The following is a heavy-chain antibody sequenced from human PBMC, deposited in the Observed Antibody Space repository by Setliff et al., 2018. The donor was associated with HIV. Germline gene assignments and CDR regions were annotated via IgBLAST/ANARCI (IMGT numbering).Heavy chain of an antibody. V-gene: IGHV3-30*03. Sequence: GGSLRLSCAASGFTFSRSGMHWVRQAPGKGLDWVSLISYDGTNTYYADSVRGRFTISRDNSKNTLYLQMSSLRAEDTAVYFCASMWKVGAWGRGTLVTVSS. CDR2: ISYDGTNT. CDR3: ASMWKVGA. J-gene: IGHJ5*02. D-gene: IGHD1-26*01. CDR1: GFTFSRSG.